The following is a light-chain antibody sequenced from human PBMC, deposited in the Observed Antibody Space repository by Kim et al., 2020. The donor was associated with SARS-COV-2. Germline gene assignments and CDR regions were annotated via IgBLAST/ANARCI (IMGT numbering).Light chain of an antibody. CDR2: QDS. J-gene: IGLJ3*02. CDR1: KLGDKY. Sequence: SYELTQPPSVSVSPGQTASITCSGDKLGDKYACWYQQKPGQSPVLVIYQDSKRPSGIPERFSGSNSGNTATLTISGTQAMDEADYYRQASDSSTAVFGGGTQLTVL. V-gene: IGLV3-1*01. CDR3: QASDSSTAV.